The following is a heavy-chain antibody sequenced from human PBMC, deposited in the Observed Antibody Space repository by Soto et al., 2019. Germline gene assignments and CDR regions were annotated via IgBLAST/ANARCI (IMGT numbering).Heavy chain of an antibody. CDR3: ARDETYYDSGDYHC. CDR1: GFTVSSNY. D-gene: IGHD3-22*01. CDR2: SYSGGSK. V-gene: IGHV3-53*01. Sequence: EVQLVESGGGLIQPGGSLRLSCAASGFTVSSNYMSWVRQAPGKGLEWVSVSYSGGSKYYADSVKGRFTISRDNSKNTLYLQMNNLRAEDTAVYYCARDETYYDSGDYHCWGQGTLVTVSS. J-gene: IGHJ4*02.